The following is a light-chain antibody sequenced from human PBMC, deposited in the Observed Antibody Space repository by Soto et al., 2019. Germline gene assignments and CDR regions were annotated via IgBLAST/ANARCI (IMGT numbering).Light chain of an antibody. CDR3: QQYNSQST. Sequence: DIQMTQSPSILSASVGDRVTITCRASQSIGSWVAWYQQKPGRAPNLLIHKASHLESGVPSRFRGSGSGTESTLTITSLQPDDFATYYCQQYNSQSTFGQGTKVDI. CDR2: KAS. J-gene: IGKJ1*01. V-gene: IGKV1-5*03. CDR1: QSIGSW.